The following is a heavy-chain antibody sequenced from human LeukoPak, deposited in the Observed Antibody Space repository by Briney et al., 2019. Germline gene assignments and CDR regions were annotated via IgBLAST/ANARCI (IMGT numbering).Heavy chain of an antibody. CDR2: IYYSGST. J-gene: IGHJ6*03. V-gene: IGHV4-59*08. CDR1: GGSISSYY. CDR3: ARGFDYLDV. D-gene: IGHD3-3*01. Sequence: SETLSLTCTVSGGSISSYYWSWIRQPPGKGLEWIGYIYYSGSTNYNPSLKSRVTISVDTSKNHFFLKMSSVTAADTAFYFCARGFDYLDVWGKGTTVIVSS.